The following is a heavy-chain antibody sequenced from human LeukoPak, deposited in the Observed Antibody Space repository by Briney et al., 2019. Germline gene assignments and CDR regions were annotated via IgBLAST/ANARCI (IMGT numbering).Heavy chain of an antibody. D-gene: IGHD6-25*01. CDR2: IYSGGST. V-gene: IGHV3-53*01. CDR1: GFTVSSNY. CDR3: ARHQTSGSPNYFDS. J-gene: IGHJ4*02. Sequence: PGGSLRLSCAASGFTVSSNYMSWVRQAPGKGLEWVSVIYSGGSTYYADSVKGRFTISRDNSKNTLYLQMNSLRAEDTAVYYCARHQTSGSPNYFDSWGQGTLVTVSS.